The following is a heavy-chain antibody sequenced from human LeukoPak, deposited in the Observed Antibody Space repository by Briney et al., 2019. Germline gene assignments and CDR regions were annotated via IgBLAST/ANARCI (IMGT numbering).Heavy chain of an antibody. Sequence: GGSLRLSCTLSGFTVSSNSMSRVRQAPGKGLEWVSFIYSDNTHYSDSVKGRFTISRDNSKNTLYLQMNSLRAEDTAVYYCAKEKRTYYYYMDVWGKGTTVTVSS. V-gene: IGHV3-53*01. J-gene: IGHJ6*03. CDR3: AKEKRTYYYYMDV. CDR2: IYSDNT. CDR1: GFTVSSNS.